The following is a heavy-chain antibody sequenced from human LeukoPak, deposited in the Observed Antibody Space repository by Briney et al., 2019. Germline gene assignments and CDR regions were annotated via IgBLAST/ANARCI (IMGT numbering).Heavy chain of an antibody. V-gene: IGHV3-30-3*01. CDR1: GFTFSSYA. Sequence: PGGSLRLSCAASGFTFSSYAMHWVRQAPGKRLEWVAFISYDGFTTYYADSVKGRFTISRDNSNNTLYMQINSLRADDTSLYYCARYARGGRWYLDSWGQGTLVTVSS. CDR2: ISYDGFTT. D-gene: IGHD4-23*01. J-gene: IGHJ4*02. CDR3: ARYARGGRWYLDS.